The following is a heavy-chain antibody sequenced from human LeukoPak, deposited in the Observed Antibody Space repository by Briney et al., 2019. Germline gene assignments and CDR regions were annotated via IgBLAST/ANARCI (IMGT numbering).Heavy chain of an antibody. V-gene: IGHV3-11*06. CDR1: GFPFTSGFTFSDYY. Sequence: GGSLRLSCAASGFPFTSGFTFSDYYMSWIRQAPGKGPEWVSYISSTNTYTNYADSVKGRFTISRDNANNSVYLQMNSLRADDTAIYYCARGGTGAFDYWGQGTLVTVSS. D-gene: IGHD2-8*02. CDR2: ISSTNTYT. J-gene: IGHJ4*02. CDR3: ARGGTGAFDY.